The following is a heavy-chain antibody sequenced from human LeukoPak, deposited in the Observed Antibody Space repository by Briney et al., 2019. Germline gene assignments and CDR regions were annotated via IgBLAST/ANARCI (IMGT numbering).Heavy chain of an antibody. D-gene: IGHD3-9*01. CDR2: IYSGGSA. V-gene: IGHV3-53*01. J-gene: IGHJ6*02. CDR3: ARSPDNYYYYYGMDV. Sequence: GGSLRLSCAASGFTVSSNYMSWVSQAPGKGLEWVSVIYSGGSAYYADSVKGRFTISRDNSKNTLYLQMNSLRAEDTAVYYCARSPDNYYYYYGMDVWGQGTTVTVSS. CDR1: GFTVSSNY.